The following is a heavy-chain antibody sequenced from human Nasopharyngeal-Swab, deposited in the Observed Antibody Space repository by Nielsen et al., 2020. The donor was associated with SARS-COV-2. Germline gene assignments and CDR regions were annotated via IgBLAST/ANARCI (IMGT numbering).Heavy chain of an antibody. V-gene: IGHV3-11*04. D-gene: IGHD3-10*01. CDR2: ISSSSSTI. CDR1: GFTFSDYY. Sequence: GESLKISCAASGFTFSDYYMSWIRQAPGKGLEWVSHISSSSSTISYTDSVEGRFTISRDNAKNSLYLQLNSLRAEDTAVYYCATDGDQYYYGSGSYGYWGQGTPVTVSS. CDR3: ATDGDQYYYGSGSYGY. J-gene: IGHJ4*02.